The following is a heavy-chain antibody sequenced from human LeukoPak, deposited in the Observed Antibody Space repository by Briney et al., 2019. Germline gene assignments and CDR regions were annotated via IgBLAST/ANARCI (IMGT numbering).Heavy chain of an antibody. CDR3: ARILGGLVY. J-gene: IGHJ4*02. V-gene: IGHV4-34*01. D-gene: IGHD4-23*01. CDR1: GGSFSGYY. CDR2: INHSGST. Sequence: SETLSLTCAVYGGSFSGYYWSWIRQHPGKGLEWIGEINHSGSTNYNPSLKSRVTISVDTSKNQFSLKLSSVTAADTAVYYCARILGGLVYWGQGTLVTVSS.